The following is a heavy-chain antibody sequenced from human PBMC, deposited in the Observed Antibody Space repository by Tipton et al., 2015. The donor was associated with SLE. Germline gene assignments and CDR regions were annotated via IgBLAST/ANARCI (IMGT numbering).Heavy chain of an antibody. V-gene: IGHV4-61*02. J-gene: IGHJ4*02. CDR2: IYTSGST. Sequence: TLSLTCTVSGGSISSGSYYWSWIRQPAGKGLEWIGRIYTSGSTNSNPSLKSRVTISVDTSKNQFSLKLSSVTAADTAVYYCARDSDYGDYVGYFDYWGQGTLVTVSS. CDR1: GGSISSGSYY. D-gene: IGHD4-17*01. CDR3: ARDSDYGDYVGYFDY.